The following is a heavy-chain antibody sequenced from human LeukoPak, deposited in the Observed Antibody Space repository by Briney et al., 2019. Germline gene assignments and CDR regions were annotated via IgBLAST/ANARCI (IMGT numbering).Heavy chain of an antibody. V-gene: IGHV4-59*01. Sequence: KSPETLSLTCTVSGRSISRYYWSWIRQPPGKGLEWIGYIYYSGSNNYNPSLKSRVTISVDTPKHLFSLKMRSVTAADTAVHYCARATEAHIPRTRYYDYYMDVWGKGTTVTVSS. J-gene: IGHJ6*03. CDR2: IYYSGSN. CDR3: ARATEAHIPRTRYYDYYMDV. D-gene: IGHD1/OR15-1a*01. CDR1: GRSISRYY.